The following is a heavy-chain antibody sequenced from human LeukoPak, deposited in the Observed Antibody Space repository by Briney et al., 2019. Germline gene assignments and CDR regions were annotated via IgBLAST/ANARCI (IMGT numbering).Heavy chain of an antibody. V-gene: IGHV3-23*01. Sequence: GGSLRLSCAASGFTFSSYAMSWVRQAPGKGLEWVSSISDSGGRTYHADSVKGRFTISRDNSKNTLYLQMNSLRAKDTAVYYCAKDGGYCSGDSCYPREKADYMDVWGKGTTVTVSS. CDR2: ISDSGGRT. D-gene: IGHD2-15*01. CDR1: GFTFSSYA. CDR3: AKDGGYCSGDSCYPREKADYMDV. J-gene: IGHJ6*03.